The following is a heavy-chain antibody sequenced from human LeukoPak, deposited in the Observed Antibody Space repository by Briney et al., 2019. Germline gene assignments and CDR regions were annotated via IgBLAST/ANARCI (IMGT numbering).Heavy chain of an antibody. CDR3: VKVRVGTAHFDY. CDR2: ISHDGSNN. D-gene: IGHD2-15*01. V-gene: IGHV3-30*18. Sequence: GRSLRLSCAASGFTFSNYGMHWVRQAPGKGLEWVVVISHDGSNNNYADSVKGRFTISRDNSKNTLYLQMNSLRPEDTAVYYCVKVRVGTAHFDYWGQGTLVTVSS. J-gene: IGHJ4*02. CDR1: GFTFSNYG.